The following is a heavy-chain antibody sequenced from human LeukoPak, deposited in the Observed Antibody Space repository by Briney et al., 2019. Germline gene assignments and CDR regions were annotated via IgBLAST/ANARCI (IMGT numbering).Heavy chain of an antibody. CDR3: ARTRSCGYLTFDY. CDR1: EFTFSSYS. D-gene: IGHD3-22*01. V-gene: IGHV3-48*01. Sequence: GGSLRLSCAASEFTFSSYSMNWVRQAPGKGLEWVSYITNSGNSKSYADSVKGRFTISRDNTKSSLYLQMNGLRAEDTAVYYCARTRSCGYLTFDYWGQGILVTVSS. CDR2: ITNSGNSK. J-gene: IGHJ4*02.